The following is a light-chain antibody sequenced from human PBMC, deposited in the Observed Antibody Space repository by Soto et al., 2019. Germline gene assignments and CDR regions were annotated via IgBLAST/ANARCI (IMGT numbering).Light chain of an antibody. CDR1: SSNIRRRS. V-gene: IGLV1-44*01. CDR2: STD. J-gene: IGLJ3*02. CDR3: ATWDDSVNGWV. Sequence: QSVLAQPPSASATPGQRVTISCSGSSSNIRRRSVYWYKQVLGTAPKLLIYSTDLRPSGVPDRFSGSKSGTSASLAITGLQSEDEADYYCATWDDSVNGWVFGGGTKLTVL.